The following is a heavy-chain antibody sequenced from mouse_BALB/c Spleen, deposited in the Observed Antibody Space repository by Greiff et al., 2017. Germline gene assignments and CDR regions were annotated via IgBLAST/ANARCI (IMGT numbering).Heavy chain of an antibody. CDR3: ASHYDYDGNYYAMDY. V-gene: IGHV5-6*01. CDR2: ISSGGSYT. CDR1: GFTFSSYG. J-gene: IGHJ4*01. Sequence: EVQLVESGGGLVQPGGSRKLSCAASGFTFSSYGMSWVRQTPDKRLEWVATISSGGSYTYYPDSVKGRFTISRDNAKNTLYLQMSSLKSEDTAMYYCASHYDYDGNYYAMDYWGQGTSVTVSS. D-gene: IGHD2-4*01.